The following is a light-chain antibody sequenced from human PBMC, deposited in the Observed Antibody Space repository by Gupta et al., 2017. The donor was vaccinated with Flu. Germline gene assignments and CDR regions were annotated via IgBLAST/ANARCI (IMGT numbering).Light chain of an antibody. CDR2: KDS. CDR1: SLPDHY. V-gene: IGLV3-25*03. J-gene: IGLJ2*01. CDR3: HSAYSCDAYVV. Sequence: SYELTQPPSVSVSPGQTAQITCSGESLPDHYTYWYQQRTAQAPIFLIYKDSVRPSGIPERFSGSSSGTTATLTISGVQADDEADYYCHSAYSCDAYVVFGGGTKLTVL.